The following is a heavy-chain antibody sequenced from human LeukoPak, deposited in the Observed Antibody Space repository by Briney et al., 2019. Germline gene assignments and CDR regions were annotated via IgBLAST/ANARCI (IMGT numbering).Heavy chain of an antibody. J-gene: IGHJ4*02. Sequence: SGRSLRLSCAASGFTFSTYAMHWVRQAPGKGLEWVAVISFDGNNKYYADSVMGRFTISRDNSKNTLFLQMNSLRAEDTAVYYCTRDGDYDILTGYYTYYFDYWGQGTLVTVSS. CDR1: GFTFSTYA. V-gene: IGHV3-30-3*01. D-gene: IGHD3-9*01. CDR3: TRDGDYDILTGYYTYYFDY. CDR2: ISFDGNNK.